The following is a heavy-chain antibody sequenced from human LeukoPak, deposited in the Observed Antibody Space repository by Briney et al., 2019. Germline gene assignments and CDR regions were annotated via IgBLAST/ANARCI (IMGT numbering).Heavy chain of an antibody. Sequence: ASVKVSCKVSGYTLTELSMHWVRQAPGKGLEWMGGFDPEDGETIYAQKFQGRVTMTEDTSTDTAYMELSSLRSEDTAVYYCATGIAAAGTGPYFDYWGQGTLVTVSS. D-gene: IGHD6-13*01. CDR3: ATGIAAAGTGPYFDY. V-gene: IGHV1-24*01. CDR1: GYTLTELS. CDR2: FDPEDGET. J-gene: IGHJ4*02.